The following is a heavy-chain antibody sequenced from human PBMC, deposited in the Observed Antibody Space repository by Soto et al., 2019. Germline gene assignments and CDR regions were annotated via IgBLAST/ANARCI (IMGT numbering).Heavy chain of an antibody. D-gene: IGHD6-13*01. J-gene: IGHJ6*02. Sequence: GGSLRLSCAASGFTVSSNYMGWVRQAPGKGLEWVSVIYSGGSTYYADSVKGRFTISRDNSKNTLYLQMNSLRAEDTAVYYCARDNGIAAAGTGYYYYSSGMDVWGQVTTVTVSS. V-gene: IGHV3-66*01. CDR2: IYSGGST. CDR3: ARDNGIAAAGTGYYYYSSGMDV. CDR1: GFTVSSNY.